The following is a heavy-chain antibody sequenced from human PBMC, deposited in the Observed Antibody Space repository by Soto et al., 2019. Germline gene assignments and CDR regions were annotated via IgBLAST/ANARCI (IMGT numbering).Heavy chain of an antibody. CDR1: GFSFSTSGVG. V-gene: IGHV2-5*01. Sequence: ASGPTLVNPTQTLTLTCTFSGFSFSTSGVGVGWIRLPPGRALEWLALIYWNHDKRYSPSLQSRLTITKDTSKNQVVLTMTNMDPVDTATYYCAHRSNTDYVWGQGTLVTVSS. CDR2: IYWNHDK. CDR3: AHRSNTDYV. D-gene: IGHD4-17*01. J-gene: IGHJ4*02.